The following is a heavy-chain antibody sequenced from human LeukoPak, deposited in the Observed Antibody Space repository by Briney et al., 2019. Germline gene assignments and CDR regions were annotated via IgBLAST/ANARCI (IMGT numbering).Heavy chain of an antibody. CDR1: GYTFTSYG. J-gene: IGHJ3*02. D-gene: IGHD6-13*01. CDR3: ARVSVTSSWGDHDAFDI. V-gene: IGHV1-2*02. Sequence: ASVKVSCKASGYTFTSYGISWVRQAPGQGLEWMGWINPNSGGTNYAQKFQGRVTMTRDTSISTAYMELSRLRSDDTAVYYCARVSVTSSWGDHDAFDIWGQGTMVTVSS. CDR2: INPNSGGT.